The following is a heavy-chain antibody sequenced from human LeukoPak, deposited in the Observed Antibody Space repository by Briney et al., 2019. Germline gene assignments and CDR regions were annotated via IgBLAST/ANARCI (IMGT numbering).Heavy chain of an antibody. D-gene: IGHD3-22*01. CDR1: GGSISSGGYS. V-gene: IGHV4-30-2*01. CDR2: IYHSGST. J-gene: IGHJ3*02. CDR3: ARDYYDSSGCSNAFDI. Sequence: SETLSLTCAVSGGSISSGGYSWSWIRQPPGKGLEWIGYIYHSGSTYYNPSLKSRVTISVDRSKNQFSLKLSSVTAADTAVYYCARDYYDSSGCSNAFDIWGQGTMVTVSS.